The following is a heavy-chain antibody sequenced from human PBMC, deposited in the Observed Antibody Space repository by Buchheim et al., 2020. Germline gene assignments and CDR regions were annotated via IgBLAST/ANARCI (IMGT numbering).Heavy chain of an antibody. J-gene: IGHJ6*02. D-gene: IGHD1-26*01. CDR1: GFTFSDHY. CDR3: GDVGWSDLGV. V-gene: IGHV3-72*01. Sequence: EVQVVESGGGLVQPGGSLRLSCVASGFTFSDHYMDWVRQAPGKGLEWVAQIRTKDNGYTTSYAASVRTRFTISRDDSKNSLYLQMNSLKTEDTAVYYCGDVGWSDLGVWGQGTT. CDR2: IRTKDNGYTT.